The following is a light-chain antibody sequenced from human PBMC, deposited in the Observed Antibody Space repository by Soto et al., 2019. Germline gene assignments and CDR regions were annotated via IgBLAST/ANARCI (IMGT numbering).Light chain of an antibody. CDR3: GSKAGSNKHVV. CDR1: SSDIGASSS. V-gene: IGLV2-8*01. J-gene: IGLJ2*01. CDR2: EVT. Sequence: QSALTQPPSASGSPGQSVTISCAGSSSDIGASSSVSWYQQHPGKAPKLLISEVTKRPSGVPDRFSGSKSGNTASLTVSGLQADDEADYYCGSKAGSNKHVVFGGGTKLTVL.